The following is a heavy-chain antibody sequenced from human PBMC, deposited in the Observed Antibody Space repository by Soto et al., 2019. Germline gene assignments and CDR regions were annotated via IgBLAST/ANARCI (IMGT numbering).Heavy chain of an antibody. J-gene: IGHJ6*02. CDR1: GGTFSSYA. V-gene: IGHV1-69*06. Sequence: SVKVSCKASGGTFSSYAISWVRQAPGQGLEWMGGIIPIFGTANYAQKFQGRVTITADKSTSTAYMELSSLRSEDTAVYYCARDLGYCSSTSCSPSNYYYYGMDVWGQGTTVTVSS. CDR3: ARDLGYCSSTSCSPSNYYYYGMDV. D-gene: IGHD2-2*03. CDR2: IIPIFGTA.